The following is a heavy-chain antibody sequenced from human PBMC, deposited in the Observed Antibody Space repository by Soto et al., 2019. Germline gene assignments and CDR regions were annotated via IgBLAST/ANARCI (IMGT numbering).Heavy chain of an antibody. D-gene: IGHD3-10*01. CDR2: IWYDGSNK. CDR3: GGGGQSMVRGVIGWFDP. V-gene: IGHV3-33*01. Sequence: QVQLVESGGGVVQPGRSLRLSCAASGFTFSSYGMHWVRQAPGKGLEWVAVIWYDGSNKYYADSVKGRFTISRDNSKNPVYLQKNRLRAEETAVDYCGGGGQSMVRGVIGWFDPWGQGTLVTVSS. J-gene: IGHJ5*02. CDR1: GFTFSSYG.